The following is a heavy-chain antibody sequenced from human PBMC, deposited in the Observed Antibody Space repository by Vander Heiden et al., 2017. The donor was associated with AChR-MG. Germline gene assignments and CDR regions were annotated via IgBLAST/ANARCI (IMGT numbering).Heavy chain of an antibody. V-gene: IGHV3-30-3*01. D-gene: IGHD6-19*01. CDR2: ISYDGSNK. CDR1: GFTFSSYA. J-gene: IGHJ4*02. Sequence: QVQLVESGGGVVQPGRSLRLSCAASGFTFSSYAMHWVRQAPGKGLEWVAVISYDGSNKYYADSVKGRFTISRDNSKNTLYLQMNSLRAEDTAVYYCASHPGIAVAVDYWGQGTLVTVSS. CDR3: ASHPGIAVAVDY.